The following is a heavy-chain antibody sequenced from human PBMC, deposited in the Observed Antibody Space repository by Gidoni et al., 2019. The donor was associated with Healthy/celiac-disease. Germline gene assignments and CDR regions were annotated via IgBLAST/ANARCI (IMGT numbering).Heavy chain of an antibody. J-gene: IGHJ4*02. V-gene: IGHV4-39*01. Sequence: QLQLQASGPGLVKPSETLSLTCTVPGGSINSSSYYWGWLRQPPGKGLEWIGSIYYSGSTYYNPSLKSRVTISVDTSKNQFSLKLSSVTAADTAVYYCARQTPPHYYGSGSLPPEDYWGQGTLVTVSS. CDR3: ARQTPPHYYGSGSLPPEDY. CDR1: GGSINSSSYY. CDR2: IYYSGST. D-gene: IGHD3-10*01.